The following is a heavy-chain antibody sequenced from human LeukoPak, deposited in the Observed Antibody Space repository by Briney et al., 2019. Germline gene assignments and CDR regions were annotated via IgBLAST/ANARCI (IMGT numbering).Heavy chain of an antibody. J-gene: IGHJ6*04. CDR3: ARGPGGDNYYYYSYGMDV. V-gene: IGHV4-38-2*01. Sequence: SETLSLTCAVSGYSISSGYYWGWIRQPPGKGLEWIGSIYHSGSTYYNPSLKSRVTISVDTSKNQFSLKLSSVTAADTAVYYCARGPGGDNYYYYSYGMDVWGKGTTVTVSS. D-gene: IGHD4-17*01. CDR1: GYSISSGYY. CDR2: IYHSGST.